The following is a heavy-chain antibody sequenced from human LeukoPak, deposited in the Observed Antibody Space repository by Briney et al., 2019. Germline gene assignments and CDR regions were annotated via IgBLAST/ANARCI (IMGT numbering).Heavy chain of an antibody. D-gene: IGHD6-6*01. Sequence: PGGSLRLSCAASGFTFSSYGMHWVRQAPGKGLEWVAVISYDGSNKYYADSVKGRFTISRGNSKNTLYLRMNSLRTEDTAVYYCAKLGRAAHPDDYWGQGTLVTVSS. CDR3: AKLGRAAHPDDY. J-gene: IGHJ4*02. V-gene: IGHV3-30*18. CDR2: ISYDGSNK. CDR1: GFTFSSYG.